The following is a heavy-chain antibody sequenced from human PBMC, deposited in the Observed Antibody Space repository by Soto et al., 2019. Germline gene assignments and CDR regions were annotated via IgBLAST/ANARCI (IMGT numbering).Heavy chain of an antibody. V-gene: IGHV4-4*07. Sequence: SETLSLTCTVSGDTITSFSWNWIRQSAGKGLEWIGRISTTGNTHYNPSLGSRVTMSLDTAKNQFSLKLTSVTAADTAVYYWEGESGENWGYEAYWGQGTLVTVSS. CDR1: GDTITSFS. D-gene: IGHD5-12*01. J-gene: IGHJ4*02. CDR2: ISTTGNT. CDR3: EGESGENWGYEAY.